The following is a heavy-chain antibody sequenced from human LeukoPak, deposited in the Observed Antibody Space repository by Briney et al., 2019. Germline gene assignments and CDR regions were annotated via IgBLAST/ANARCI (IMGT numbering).Heavy chain of an antibody. CDR1: GFTLNSYA. Sequence: GGSLRLSCAASGFTLNSYAMTWVRQAPGKGLEWVSYISSSSSTIYYADSVKGRFTISRDNSKNTLYLQMNSLRAEDTAVYYCASNFDVRGYYPQYWGQGTLVTVSS. V-gene: IGHV3-48*01. J-gene: IGHJ4*02. D-gene: IGHD3-22*01. CDR2: ISSSSSTI. CDR3: ASNFDVRGYYPQY.